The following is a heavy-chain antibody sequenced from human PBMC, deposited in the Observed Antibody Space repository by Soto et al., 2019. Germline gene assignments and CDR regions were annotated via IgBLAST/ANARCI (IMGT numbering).Heavy chain of an antibody. CDR1: GGSISSGGYY. D-gene: IGHD3-10*01. V-gene: IGHV4-31*03. J-gene: IGHJ4*02. CDR3: ARGYGSGSYSIDY. Sequence: SETLSLTCTVSGGSISSGGYYWSWIRQHPGKGLEWIGYIYYSGSTYYNPSLKCRVTISVDTSKNQFSLKLSSVTAADTAVYYCARGYGSGSYSIDYWGQGTLVTVSS. CDR2: IYYSGST.